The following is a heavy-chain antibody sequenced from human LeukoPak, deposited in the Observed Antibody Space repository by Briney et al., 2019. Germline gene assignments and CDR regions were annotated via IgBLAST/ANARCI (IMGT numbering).Heavy chain of an antibody. CDR3: ARAVVGADWYFDL. J-gene: IGHJ2*01. D-gene: IGHD3-16*01. V-gene: IGHV4-4*02. CDR1: GGSISSSNW. Sequence: SETLSLTCAVSGGSISSSNWWSWVRQPPGKGLEWIGEIYHSGSTNYNPSLKSRVTISVDTSKNQFSLKLSSVTAADTAVYYCARAVVGADWYFDLWGRGTLVTVSS. CDR2: IYHSGST.